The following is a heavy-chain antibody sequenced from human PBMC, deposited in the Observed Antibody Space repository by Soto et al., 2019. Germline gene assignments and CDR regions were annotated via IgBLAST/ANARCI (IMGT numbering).Heavy chain of an antibody. CDR1: GXTFSSYQ. Sequence: LRLSFAASGXTFSSYQMNWVRQAPGKGLGWVSYITSSGSTMYYADSVKGRFTISRDNAKNSLYLQMNSLRAEDTAVYYCARDRVTSFGVVVFDYWGQGTQVTVSS. J-gene: IGHJ4*02. CDR2: ITSSGSTM. D-gene: IGHD3-3*01. CDR3: ARDRVTSFGVVVFDY. V-gene: IGHV3-48*03.